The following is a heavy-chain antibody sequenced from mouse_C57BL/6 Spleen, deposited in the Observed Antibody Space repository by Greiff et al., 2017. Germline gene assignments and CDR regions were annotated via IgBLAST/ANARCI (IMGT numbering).Heavy chain of an antibody. J-gene: IGHJ2*01. CDR2: IYPGDGDT. CDR1: GYAFSSYW. D-gene: IGHD1-1*01. V-gene: IGHV1-80*01. CDR3: ARSPNYYGSGGYFDY. Sequence: QVQLQQSGAELVKPGASVKISCKASGYAFSSYWMNWVKQRPGKGLEWIGQIYPGDGDTNSNGKFKGKATLTADKSSSTAYMQLSSLTSEDSAVYFCARSPNYYGSGGYFDYWGQGTTLTVSS.